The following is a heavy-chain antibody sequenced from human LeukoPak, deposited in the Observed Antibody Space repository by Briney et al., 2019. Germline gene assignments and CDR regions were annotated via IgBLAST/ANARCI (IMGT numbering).Heavy chain of an antibody. CDR3: AKVFGDYGSGTYYYMDV. Sequence: GGTLRLSCAASGFTFSSYGMSWVRQAPGKGLEWVSAISGSGGSTYYADSVKGRFTISRDNSKNTLYLQMNSLRAEDTAVYYCAKVFGDYGSGTYYYMDVWGKGTTVTISS. D-gene: IGHD3-10*01. V-gene: IGHV3-23*01. CDR2: ISGSGGST. J-gene: IGHJ6*03. CDR1: GFTFSSYG.